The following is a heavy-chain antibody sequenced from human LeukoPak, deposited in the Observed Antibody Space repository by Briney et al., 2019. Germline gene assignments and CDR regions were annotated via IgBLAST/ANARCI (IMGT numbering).Heavy chain of an antibody. D-gene: IGHD3-22*01. CDR1: GFTFSNYG. CDR3: ANELVVITSY. V-gene: IGHV3-30*02. J-gene: IGHJ4*02. Sequence: GGSLRLSCAASGFTFSNYGMHWVRQAPGKGLEWVAFIRYDGSNKYYADSVKGRFTISRDNSKNTLYLQMNSLRAEDTAVYYCANELVVITSYWGQGTLVTVSS. CDR2: IRYDGSNK.